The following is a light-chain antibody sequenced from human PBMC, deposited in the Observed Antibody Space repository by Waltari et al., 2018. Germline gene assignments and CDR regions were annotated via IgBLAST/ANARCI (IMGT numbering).Light chain of an antibody. J-gene: IGKJ1*01. Sequence: IVLTQSPATLSLSPGERAALSCRASQSISRYLAWYQQKPGQAPRLLIYDASNRATGIPARFSGRGSGTDFTLSITTLEPEDFAVYYCQQYGSSPKTFGQGTKVEIK. CDR1: QSISRY. V-gene: IGKV3-11*01. CDR2: DAS. CDR3: QQYGSSPKT.